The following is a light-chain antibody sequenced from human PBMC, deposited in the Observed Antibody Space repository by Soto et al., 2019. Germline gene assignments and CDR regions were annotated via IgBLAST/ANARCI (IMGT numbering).Light chain of an antibody. V-gene: IGLV3-21*02. CDR1: DIGSKS. J-gene: IGLJ2*01. CDR2: DDS. CDR3: QVWDFTSDQVV. Sequence: SYELTQTPSVSVVPGQTARITCGGNDIGSKSVHWYYQKAGQAPVLVVHDDSARPSGIPERFSGSNSGNTATLTISRVEAGDEADFYCQVWDFTSDQVVFGGGTKLPS.